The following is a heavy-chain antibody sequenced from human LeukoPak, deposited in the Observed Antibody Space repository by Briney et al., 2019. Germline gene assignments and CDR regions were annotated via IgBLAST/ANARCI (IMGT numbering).Heavy chain of an antibody. CDR1: EGSITSDY. CDR2: IYYNGIT. J-gene: IGHJ4*02. V-gene: IGHV4-59*01. CDR3: ARGGPWTTVTTTGAPLEY. Sequence: SETLSLTCIVSEGSITSDYWSWIRQPPGRGLEWIGSIYYNGITNYNPSLKSRVTISIDTSKSQCSLRLISVTAADTAMYYCARGGPWTTVTTTGAPLEYWGQGTLVTVSS. D-gene: IGHD4-17*01.